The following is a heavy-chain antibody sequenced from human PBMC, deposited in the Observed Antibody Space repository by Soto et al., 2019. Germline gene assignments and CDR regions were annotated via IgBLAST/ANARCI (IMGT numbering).Heavy chain of an antibody. V-gene: IGHV1-18*01. CDR2: ISAYNGNT. Sequence: ASVKVSCKASGYTFTSYGISGVRQAPGQGLEWMGWISAYNGNTNYAQKLQGRVTMTTDTSTSTSYMELRSLRSDDTAVYYCARRWAYDYGDYGHFNYWRQGILVTVCS. CDR3: ARRWAYDYGDYGHFNY. CDR1: GYTFTSYG. J-gene: IGHJ4*02. D-gene: IGHD4-17*01.